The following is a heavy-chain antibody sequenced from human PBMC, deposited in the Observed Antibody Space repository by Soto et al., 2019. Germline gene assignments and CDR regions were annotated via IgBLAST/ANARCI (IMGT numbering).Heavy chain of an antibody. CDR2: FDPEDGER. V-gene: IGHV1-24*01. Sequence: ASVKVSCKVPGYSLSELSMYWVRQAPGKGLEWMGGFDPEDGERMYAQKFQGRVTMTEDTSTDTAYMELSSLRSEDTAVYYCATGVTTFDYWGQGTLVTVSS. CDR3: ATGVTTFDY. J-gene: IGHJ4*02. D-gene: IGHD4-17*01. CDR1: GYSLSELS.